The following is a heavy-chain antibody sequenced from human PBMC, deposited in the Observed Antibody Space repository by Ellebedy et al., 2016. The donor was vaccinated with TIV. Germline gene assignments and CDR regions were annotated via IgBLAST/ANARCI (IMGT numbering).Heavy chain of an antibody. V-gene: IGHV3-66*01. Sequence: GGSLRLSCAASELTVSSTYMSWVRQAPGKGLEWVSVIFIDGTTYYADSVRGRFTISRGTSKNTLYIQMDSLRAEDTALYYCATETYNDVDLDVWGIFETWGQGTMVTVSS. CDR1: ELTVSSTY. CDR2: IFIDGTT. CDR3: ATETYNDVDLDVWGIFET. D-gene: IGHD3-16*01. J-gene: IGHJ3*02.